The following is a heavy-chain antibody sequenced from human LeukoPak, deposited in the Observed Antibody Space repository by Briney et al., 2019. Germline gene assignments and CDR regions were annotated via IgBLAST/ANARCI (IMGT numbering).Heavy chain of an antibody. V-gene: IGHV3-21*01. J-gene: IGHJ4*02. CDR3: ARESYGSGTFDY. CDR2: ISSSSTYI. Sequence: SGGSLRLSCAAYGFTFSSYSMNWVRQAPGKGLEWVSSISSSSTYIYYADSVKGRFTISRDNAKNSMYLEMNSLRAEDTALYYCARESYGSGTFDYWGQGTLVSVSS. CDR1: GFTFSSYS. D-gene: IGHD3-10*01.